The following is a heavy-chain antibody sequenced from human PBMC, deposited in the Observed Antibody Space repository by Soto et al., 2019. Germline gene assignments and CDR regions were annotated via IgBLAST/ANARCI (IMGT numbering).Heavy chain of an antibody. CDR3: ASTMITMGGVIVIEY. Sequence: PSETLSLTCTVSGDSISSGDYYWSWIRQPPGKGLEWIGDIYYSGSTYYNPSLKSRGTISVDTSKNQFSLKLSSVTATDTAVYYCASTMITMGGVIVIEYWGQGTLVTVSS. J-gene: IGHJ4*02. CDR2: IYYSGST. V-gene: IGHV4-30-4*01. CDR1: GDSISSGDYY. D-gene: IGHD3-16*02.